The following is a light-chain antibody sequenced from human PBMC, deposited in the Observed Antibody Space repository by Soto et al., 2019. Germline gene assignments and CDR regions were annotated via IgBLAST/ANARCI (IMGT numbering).Light chain of an antibody. Sequence: DIQMTQSPSSLSSSVGHRVTITCRASQSITTYLNWYQHKPGKAPRLPIYTATSLQSGVPSRFSGSGSGTDFTLTISSLQPEDFATYYCQQSFSTPITFGQGTRLEIK. CDR3: QQSFSTPIT. CDR2: TAT. J-gene: IGKJ5*01. CDR1: QSITTY. V-gene: IGKV1-39*01.